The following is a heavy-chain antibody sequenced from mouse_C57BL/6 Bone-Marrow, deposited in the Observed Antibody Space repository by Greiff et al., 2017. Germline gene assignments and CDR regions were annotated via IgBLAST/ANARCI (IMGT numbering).Heavy chain of an antibody. CDR2: IYPSYGTT. D-gene: IGHD2-5*01. CDR3: ASSNWWVAWFAY. V-gene: IGHV1-39*01. CDR1: GYSFTDYN. Sequence: EVQLVESGPELVKPGASVKISCKASGYSFTDYNINWVKQRPGKSLEWIGVIYPSYGTTSYNQKFKGKATLTVDPSSSTAYMKLNSLTSEASAVYFCASSNWWVAWFAYWGQGTLVTVSA. J-gene: IGHJ3*01.